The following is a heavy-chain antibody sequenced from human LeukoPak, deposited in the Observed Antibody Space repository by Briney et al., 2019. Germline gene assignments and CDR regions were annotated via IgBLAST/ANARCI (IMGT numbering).Heavy chain of an antibody. CDR1: GYTFTGYY. CDR2: INPNSGGT. CDR3: VRMTTVTTGDY. V-gene: IGHV1-2*02. J-gene: IGHJ4*02. D-gene: IGHD4-17*01. Sequence: ASVKVSCKASGYTFTGYYMHWVRQAPGQGLEWMGWINPNSGGTNYAQKFQGRVTMTRDTSISTAYMGLSRLRSDDTAVYYCVRMTTVTTGDYWGQGTLVTVSS.